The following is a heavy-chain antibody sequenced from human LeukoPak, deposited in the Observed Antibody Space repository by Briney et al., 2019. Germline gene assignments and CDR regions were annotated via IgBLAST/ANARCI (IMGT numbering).Heavy chain of an antibody. CDR2: INTDTGNP. V-gene: IGHV7-4-1*02. J-gene: IGHJ5*02. D-gene: IGHD3-22*01. CDR1: GYTFTSYA. CDR3: ARHDGAHYYDSSGYYGWFDP. Sequence: ASVKVSCKAFGYTFTSYAMNWVRQAPGQGLEWMGWINTDTGNPTYAQGFTGRFVFSLDTSVSTAYLQISSLKADDTAIYYCARHDGAHYYDSSGYYGWFDPWGQGTLVTVSS.